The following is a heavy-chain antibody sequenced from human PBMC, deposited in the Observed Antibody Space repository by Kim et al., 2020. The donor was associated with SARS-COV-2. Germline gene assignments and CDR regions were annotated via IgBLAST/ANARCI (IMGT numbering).Heavy chain of an antibody. Sequence: SLRLSCAASGFTFDDYAMHWVRQAPGKGLEWVSGISWNSGSIGYADSVKGRFTISRDNAKNSLYLQMNSLRAEDTALDYCAKVRVQGGLDYWGQGT. D-gene: IGHD3-10*01. CDR1: GFTFDDYA. V-gene: IGHV3-9*01. J-gene: IGHJ4*02. CDR3: AKVRVQGGLDY. CDR2: ISWNSGSI.